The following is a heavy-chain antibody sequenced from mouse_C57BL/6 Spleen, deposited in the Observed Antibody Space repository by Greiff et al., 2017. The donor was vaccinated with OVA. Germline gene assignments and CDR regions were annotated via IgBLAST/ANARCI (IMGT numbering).Heavy chain of an antibody. J-gene: IGHJ2*01. V-gene: IGHV3-6*01. Sequence: ESGPGLVKPSQSLSLTCSVTGYSITSGYYWNWIRQFPGNKLEWMGYISYDGSNNYNPSLKNRISITRDTSKNQFFLKLNSVTTEDTATYYCARVNYGSSSYYFDYWGQGTTLTVSS. CDR3: ARVNYGSSSYYFDY. CDR1: GYSITSGYY. D-gene: IGHD1-1*01. CDR2: ISYDGSN.